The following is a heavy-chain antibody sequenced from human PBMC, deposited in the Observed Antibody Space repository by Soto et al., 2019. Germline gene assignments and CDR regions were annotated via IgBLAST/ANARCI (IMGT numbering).Heavy chain of an antibody. CDR2: INQHGSDI. CDR3: ATDTYCPATCYRGHGN. V-gene: IGHV3-7*03. J-gene: IGHJ4*02. CDR1: GFTFSSYW. D-gene: IGHD2-8*02. Sequence: EVQLVESGGDLVQPGGSLRLSCAASGFTFSSYWMAWVRQSPGKGLEWVASINQHGSDIQYVDSVRGRFTISRDNARNLLYLQMNNLRVEDTAIYYCATDTYCPATCYRGHGNWGQGTLVTVSS.